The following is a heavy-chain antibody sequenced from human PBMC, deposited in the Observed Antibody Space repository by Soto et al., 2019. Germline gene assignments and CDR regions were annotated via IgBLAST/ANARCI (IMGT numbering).Heavy chain of an antibody. V-gene: IGHV4-31*03. J-gene: IGHJ4*02. Sequence: QVQLQESGPGLVKPSQTLSLTCTVSGGSISSGGYYWSWIRQHPGKGLEWIGYIYYSGRTYYNPSLKSRLTISVDTSKNQFSLKLSSVTAADTAVYYCARVGGGIATILDYWGQGTLVTVSS. CDR1: GGSISSGGYY. D-gene: IGHD6-13*01. CDR3: ARVGGGIATILDY. CDR2: IYYSGRT.